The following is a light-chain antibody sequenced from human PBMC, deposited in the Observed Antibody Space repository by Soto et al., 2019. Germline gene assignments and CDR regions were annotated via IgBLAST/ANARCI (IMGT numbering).Light chain of an antibody. V-gene: IGLV1-44*01. Sequence: QSVLTQPPSASGTPGQRVTISCSGSSSNIGSNIVNWYQQLPGTAPKLLIYSNNQRPSGVPDRFSGSKSGTSASLAISGLQSEDEADYYCAAWDYSLNGYVFGTGTKLTVL. CDR2: SNN. CDR3: AAWDYSLNGYV. CDR1: SSNIGSNI. J-gene: IGLJ1*01.